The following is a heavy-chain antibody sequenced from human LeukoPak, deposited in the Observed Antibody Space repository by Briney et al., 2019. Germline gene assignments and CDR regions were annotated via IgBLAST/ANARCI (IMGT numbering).Heavy chain of an antibody. J-gene: IGHJ4*02. CDR1: GFNLSGSA. V-gene: IGHV3-73*01. CDR3: TRRLMTTVNDY. Sequence: GGSLRLSCAASGFNLSGSAMHWVRQSPGKGLEWVGRIRSKANDHATAYAASVRGRFTISRDDSKNTAYQQMNSLKTEDTAVYYCTRRLMTTVNDYWGQGTLVTVSS. CDR2: IRSKANDHAT. D-gene: IGHD4-17*01.